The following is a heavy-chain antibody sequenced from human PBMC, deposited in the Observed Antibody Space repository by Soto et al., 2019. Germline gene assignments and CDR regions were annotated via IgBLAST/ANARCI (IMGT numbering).Heavy chain of an antibody. Sequence: QVQLQQWGAGLLKPSETLSLTCAVYGGSFSGYYWSWIRQPPGKGLEWIGEINHSGSTNYNPSLKSRVTISVDTSKNQFSRKLSSVTAADTAVYYCARGEYSSSPSYYYYYMDVWGKGTTVTVSS. CDR3: ARGEYSSSPSYYYYYMDV. J-gene: IGHJ6*03. CDR1: GGSFSGYY. D-gene: IGHD6-6*01. V-gene: IGHV4-34*01. CDR2: INHSGST.